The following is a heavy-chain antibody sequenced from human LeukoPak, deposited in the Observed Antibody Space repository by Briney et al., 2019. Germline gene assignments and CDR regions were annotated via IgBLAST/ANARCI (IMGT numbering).Heavy chain of an antibody. CDR3: ARTLYCSSTGCYAFWFDP. Sequence: PSETLSLTCTVSGGSISSYYWSWIRQPPGKGLEWIGYIYYSGSTNYNPSLKSRVTISVDTSKNQFSLKLSSVTAADTAVYYCARTLYCSSTGCYAFWFDPWGQGTLVTVSS. CDR2: IYYSGST. CDR1: GGSISSYY. J-gene: IGHJ5*02. V-gene: IGHV4-59*08. D-gene: IGHD2-2*01.